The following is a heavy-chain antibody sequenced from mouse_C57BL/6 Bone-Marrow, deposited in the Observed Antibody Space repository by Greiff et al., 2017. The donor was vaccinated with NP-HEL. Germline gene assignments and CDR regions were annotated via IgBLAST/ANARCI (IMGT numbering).Heavy chain of an antibody. CDR2: IYPGDGDT. J-gene: IGHJ4*01. V-gene: IGHV1-82*01. Sequence: VKLQESGPELVKPGASVKISCKASGYAFSSSWMNWVKQRPGKGLEWIGRIYPGDGDTNYNGKFKGKATLTADKSSSTAYMQLSSLTSEDSAVYFCALLRRYYAMDYWGQGTSVTVSS. CDR3: ALLRRYYAMDY. D-gene: IGHD2-12*01. CDR1: GYAFSSSW.